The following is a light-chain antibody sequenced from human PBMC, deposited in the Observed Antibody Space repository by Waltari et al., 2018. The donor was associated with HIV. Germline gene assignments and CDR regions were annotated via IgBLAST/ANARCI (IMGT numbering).Light chain of an antibody. CDR1: KNHVDPPR. CDR2: RNN. CDR3: AAWDTSLGGWV. J-gene: IGLJ3*02. Sequence: QAGLTQPHSLSKDLRQTATLTCTGDKNHVDPPRAAWLKHRQGHPPKPLFYRNNNRPSGIPDRFSAFRSGNTASLNISGLLADDEADYFCAAWDTSLGGWVFGGGTQLTVL. V-gene: IGLV10-54*04.